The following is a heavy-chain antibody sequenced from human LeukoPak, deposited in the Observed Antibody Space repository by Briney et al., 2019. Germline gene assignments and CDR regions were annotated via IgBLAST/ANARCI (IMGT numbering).Heavy chain of an antibody. D-gene: IGHD3-22*01. CDR3: ARGAYDSSGYYLDY. V-gene: IGHV4-31*03. J-gene: IGHJ4*02. CDR1: GGSISSGGYH. Sequence: SETLSLTCTVSGGSISSGGYHWSWIRQHPGKGPEWIGYIYYSGSTYYNPSLKSRVTISVDTSKNQFSLKLSSVTAADTAVYYCARGAYDSSGYYLDYWGQGTLVTVSS. CDR2: IYYSGST.